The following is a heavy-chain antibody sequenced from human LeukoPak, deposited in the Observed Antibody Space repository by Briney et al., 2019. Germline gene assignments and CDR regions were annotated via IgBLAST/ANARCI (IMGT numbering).Heavy chain of an antibody. Sequence: PSETLSLTCTVSGGSISSYYWSRIRQPPGKGLDWIGYIYYSGSTNYNPSLKSRVTISVDTSKNQFSLKLSSVTAADTAVYYCARGGGSSWYTAAFDIWGQGTMVTVSS. CDR3: ARGGGSSWYTAAFDI. J-gene: IGHJ3*02. V-gene: IGHV4-59*01. D-gene: IGHD6-13*01. CDR1: GGSISSYY. CDR2: IYYSGST.